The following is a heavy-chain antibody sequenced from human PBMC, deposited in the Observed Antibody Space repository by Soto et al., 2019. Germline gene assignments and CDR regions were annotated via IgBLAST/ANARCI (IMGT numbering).Heavy chain of an antibody. CDR2: VHPSCGNT. V-gene: IGHV1-46*01. D-gene: IGHD6-6*01. CDR1: GYSFTAYF. Sequence: ASVKVSCKSSGYSFTAYFIHWVRQAPGQGLEWMGIVHPSCGNTNYAQKFQGRVTMTWDTSTTTVYMELSSLRSDDTAVYYCARAPYSSSSFFFDYWGQGTPVTVSS. CDR3: ARAPYSSSSFFFDY. J-gene: IGHJ4*02.